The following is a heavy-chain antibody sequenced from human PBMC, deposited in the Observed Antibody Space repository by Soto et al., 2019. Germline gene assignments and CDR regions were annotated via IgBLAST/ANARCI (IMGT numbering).Heavy chain of an antibody. CDR2: TNEDGRGK. Sequence: GKGLEWVANTNEDGRGKYYVDSVKGRFTISRDNAKNSLYLQINSLRDEDTAVYYCARGGAAYSENAYWGQGTLVTVIS. V-gene: IGHV3-7*01. CDR3: ARGGAAYSENAY. J-gene: IGHJ4*02. D-gene: IGHD4-4*01.